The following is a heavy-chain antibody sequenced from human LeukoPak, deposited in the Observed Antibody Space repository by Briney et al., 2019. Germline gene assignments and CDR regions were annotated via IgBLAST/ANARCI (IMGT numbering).Heavy chain of an antibody. CDR2: IKQDGSEK. D-gene: IGHD3-10*01. Sequence: GGSLRLSCAASGFTFSSYWMSWVRQAPGKGLEWVANIKQDGSEKYYADSVKGRFTISRDNAKNSLYLQMNSLRAEDTAVYYCAREVLWFGELLDYWGQGTLVTVSS. J-gene: IGHJ4*02. CDR3: AREVLWFGELLDY. V-gene: IGHV3-7*01. CDR1: GFTFSSYW.